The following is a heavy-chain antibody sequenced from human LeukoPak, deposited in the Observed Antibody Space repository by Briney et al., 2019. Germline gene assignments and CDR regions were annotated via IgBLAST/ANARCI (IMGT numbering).Heavy chain of an antibody. D-gene: IGHD5-12*01. V-gene: IGHV3-64D*06. CDR2: ISSNGGST. Sequence: PGGSLRLSCSASGFTFSRYAMHWVRQAPGKGLEYVSAISSNGGSTYYEDSVKGRFTISRDNSKNTLYLQMSSLRAEDTAVYYCVKDGGYSGYETFGYWGQGTLVTVSS. CDR3: VKDGGYSGYETFGY. CDR1: GFTFSRYA. J-gene: IGHJ4*02.